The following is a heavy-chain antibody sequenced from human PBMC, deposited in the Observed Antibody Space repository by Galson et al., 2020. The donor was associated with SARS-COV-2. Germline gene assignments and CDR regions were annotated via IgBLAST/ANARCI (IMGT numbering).Heavy chain of an antibody. Sequence: SETLSLTCTVSGGSISSGGYYWSWIRQHPGKGLEWIGYIYYSGSTYYNPSLKSRVTISVDTSKNQFSLKLSSVTAADTAVYYCAREGYDILTGYYWFDPWGQGTLVTVSS. J-gene: IGHJ5*02. V-gene: IGHV4-31*03. CDR2: IYYSGST. CDR1: GGSISSGGYY. CDR3: AREGYDILTGYYWFDP. D-gene: IGHD3-9*01.